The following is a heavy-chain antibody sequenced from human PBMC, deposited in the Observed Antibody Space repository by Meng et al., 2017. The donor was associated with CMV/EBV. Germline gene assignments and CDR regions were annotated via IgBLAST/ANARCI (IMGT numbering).Heavy chain of an antibody. CDR3: ATHPNWGTL. V-gene: IGHV3-11*01. CDR1: QLICSTYY. J-gene: IGHJ4*02. Sequence: GVGMPQPGGSLRCSVSVCQLICSTYYVSWVRQAPGKGLEWVASIDRSGTDYAYSSSVSRRFTIARDIHKNLLYLQINILRVEDTALYYCATHPNWGTLWGQGALVTVSS. D-gene: IGHD7-27*01. CDR2: IDRSGTDY.